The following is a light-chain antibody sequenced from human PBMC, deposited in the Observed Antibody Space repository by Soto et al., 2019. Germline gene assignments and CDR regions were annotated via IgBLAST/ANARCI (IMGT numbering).Light chain of an antibody. CDR1: ISNIGNNF. J-gene: IGLJ2*01. CDR2: DNN. CDR3: GRWYSTLRLVL. V-gene: IGLV1-51*01. Sequence: QSVLTQPPSVSAAPGQKVTISCSGTISNIGNNFVAWYQQLPGTAPKLLIYDNNKRPSGIPDRFSCAKSGTSGTLSITGLHTGDEADYYCGRWYSTLRLVLIGGGTKLTVL.